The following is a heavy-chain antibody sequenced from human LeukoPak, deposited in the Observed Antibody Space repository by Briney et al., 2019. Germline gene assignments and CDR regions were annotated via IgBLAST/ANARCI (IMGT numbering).Heavy chain of an antibody. D-gene: IGHD6-19*01. V-gene: IGHV4-59*08. Sequence: SETLSLTCTVSGASISSNYWSWIRQAPGKGLEWIGYIYYSGSTNCSPSLKSRATISVDTSKNQFSLNLSSVTAADTAVYYCARRGYSSGWTDYFDYWGQGTLVTVSS. CDR2: IYYSGST. CDR3: ARRGYSSGWTDYFDY. CDR1: GASISSNY. J-gene: IGHJ4*02.